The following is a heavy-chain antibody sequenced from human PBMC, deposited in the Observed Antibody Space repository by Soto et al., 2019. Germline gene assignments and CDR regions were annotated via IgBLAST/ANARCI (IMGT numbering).Heavy chain of an antibody. Sequence: SVKVSCKASGGTFSSYAISWVRQAPGQGLEWMGGIIPIFGTANYAQKFQGRVTITADESTSTAYMELSSLRSEDTAVYYCASGLVVNDYYYYYGMDVWGQGTTVTVSS. CDR3: ASGLVVNDYYYYYGMDV. V-gene: IGHV1-69*13. CDR2: IIPIFGTA. CDR1: GGTFSSYA. D-gene: IGHD3-22*01. J-gene: IGHJ6*02.